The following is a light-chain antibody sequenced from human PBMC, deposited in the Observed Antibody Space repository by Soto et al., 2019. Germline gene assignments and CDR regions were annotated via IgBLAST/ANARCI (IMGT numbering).Light chain of an antibody. Sequence: QLVLTQPPSVSGAPGQRVTISCTGSSSNIGAGYDVHWYQQLPGTAPKLLIYGNSNRPSGVPDRFSGSKSGTSASLAITGLQAEDEADYYCQSYDSSLSGSWVFGGGTKLTV. CDR3: QSYDSSLSGSWV. J-gene: IGLJ3*02. V-gene: IGLV1-40*01. CDR2: GNS. CDR1: SSNIGAGYD.